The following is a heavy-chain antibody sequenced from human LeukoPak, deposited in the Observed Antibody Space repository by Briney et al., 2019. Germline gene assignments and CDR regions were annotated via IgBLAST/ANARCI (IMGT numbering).Heavy chain of an antibody. D-gene: IGHD2-2*01. CDR2: IKSDGSTT. CDR3: VRGPAAMGWFDP. J-gene: IGHJ5*02. V-gene: IGHV3-74*01. Sequence: PGGSLRLSCAASGFTFSTYGMHWVRQAPGKGLVWVSRIKSDGSTTDYADSVKGRFTISRDNAKNTLYLQMNSLRAEDTAVYYCVRGPAAMGWFDPWGQGTLVTVSS. CDR1: GFTFSTYG.